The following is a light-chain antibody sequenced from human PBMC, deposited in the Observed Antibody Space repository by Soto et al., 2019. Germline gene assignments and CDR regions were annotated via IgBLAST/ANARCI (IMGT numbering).Light chain of an antibody. J-gene: IGLJ1*01. CDR3: NSYTSRSRI. CDR1: SSDVGAYNY. Sequence: QSAQTQPASVSGSPGQSITISCTGTSSDVGAYNYVSWYQQHPGKAPKLMIYDVSYRPAGVSNRFSGSKSGNTASLTISGLQAEDEADYYCNSYTSRSRIFGTGTKLTVL. CDR2: DVS. V-gene: IGLV2-14*01.